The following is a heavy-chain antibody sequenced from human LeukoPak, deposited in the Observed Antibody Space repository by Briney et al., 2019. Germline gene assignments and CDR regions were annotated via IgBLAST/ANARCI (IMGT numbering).Heavy chain of an antibody. D-gene: IGHD6-13*01. CDR2: ISGSGGTT. Sequence: PGRSLRLSCAASGFTFSSYGMHWVRQAPGKGLEWVSIISGSGGTTYYADSVKGRFTISRDNSKNTLYLQMNSLRAEDTAIYYCAKLRAAAVRGVPFDYWGQGTLVTVSS. CDR1: GFTFSSYG. J-gene: IGHJ4*02. CDR3: AKLRAAAVRGVPFDY. V-gene: IGHV3-23*01.